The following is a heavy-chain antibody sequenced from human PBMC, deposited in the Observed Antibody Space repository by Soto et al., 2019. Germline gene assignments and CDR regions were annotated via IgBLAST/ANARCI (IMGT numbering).Heavy chain of an antibody. CDR3: AKDKGGDGYNLGFHAFDI. V-gene: IGHV3-9*01. D-gene: IGHD5-12*01. J-gene: IGHJ3*02. CDR1: GFTFDDYA. Sequence: EVQLVESGGGLVQPGRSLRLSCAASGFTFDDYAMHWVRQAPGKGLEWVSGISWNSGSIGYADSVKGRFTISRDNAKNSLYLQMNSLRAEDTALYYCAKDKGGDGYNLGFHAFDIWGQGTMVTVSS. CDR2: ISWNSGSI.